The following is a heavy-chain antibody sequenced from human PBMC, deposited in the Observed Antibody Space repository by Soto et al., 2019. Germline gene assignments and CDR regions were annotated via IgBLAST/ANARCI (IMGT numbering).Heavy chain of an antibody. CDR1: GGSISSYY. V-gene: IGHV4-59*01. Sequence: TSETLSLTCTVSGGSISSYYWSWIRQPPGKGLEWIGYIYYSGSTNYNPSLKSRVTISVDTSKNQFSLKLSSVTAADTAVYYCARGRGFYGDFDYWGQGTLVTVSS. CDR3: ARGRGFYGDFDY. CDR2: IYYSGST. D-gene: IGHD4-17*01. J-gene: IGHJ4*02.